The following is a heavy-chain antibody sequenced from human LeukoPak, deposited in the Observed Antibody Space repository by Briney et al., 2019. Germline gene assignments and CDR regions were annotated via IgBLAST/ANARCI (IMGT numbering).Heavy chain of an antibody. J-gene: IGHJ4*02. Sequence: SETLSLTCAVYGGSFSGYYWSWIRQPPGKGLEWIGEINHSGSTNYNPSLKSRVTISVDTSKNQFSLKLSSVTAADTAVYYCAARYDYIWGSYRYCFDYWGQGTLVTVSS. CDR2: INHSGST. CDR3: AARYDYIWGSYRYCFDY. D-gene: IGHD3-16*02. V-gene: IGHV4-34*01. CDR1: GGSFSGYY.